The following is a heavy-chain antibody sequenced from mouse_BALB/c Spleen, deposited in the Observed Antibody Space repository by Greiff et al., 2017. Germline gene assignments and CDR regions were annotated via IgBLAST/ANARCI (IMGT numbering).Heavy chain of an antibody. J-gene: IGHJ3*01. Sequence: DVHLVESGGGLVKPGGSLKLSCAASGFTFSSYAMSWVRQTPEKRLEWVASISSGGSTYYPDSVKGRFTISRDNARNILYLQMSSLRSEDTAMYYCARKGTLLLRSSAWFAYWGQGTLVTVSA. V-gene: IGHV5-6-5*01. CDR1: GFTFSSYA. CDR3: ARKGTLLLRSSAWFAY. CDR2: ISSGGST. D-gene: IGHD1-1*01.